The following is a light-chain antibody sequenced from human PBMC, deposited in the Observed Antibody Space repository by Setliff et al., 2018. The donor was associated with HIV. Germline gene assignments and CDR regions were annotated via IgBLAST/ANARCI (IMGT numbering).Light chain of an antibody. CDR2: EVS. CDR3: SSHTSSSLYV. J-gene: IGLJ1*01. V-gene: IGLV2-14*01. Sequence: QSALTQPASVSGSPGQSITISCTGTSSDVGSYNYVSWYQQHPGKAPKLMIYEVSNRPSGVSNRFSGSKSGNTASLTISGLQAEDEADYYCSSHTSSSLYVFGTGTKVTVL. CDR1: SSDVGSYNY.